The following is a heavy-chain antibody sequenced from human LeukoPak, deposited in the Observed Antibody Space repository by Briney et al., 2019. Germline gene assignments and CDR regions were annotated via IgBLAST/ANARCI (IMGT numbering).Heavy chain of an antibody. J-gene: IGHJ4*02. D-gene: IGHD3-3*01. CDR2: IKRKTDGGTT. CDR1: GFTFNDAW. V-gene: IGHV3-15*07. Sequence: PGGSLRLSCAASGFTFNDAWMNWVRQAPGKGLEWVGRIKRKTDGGTTDYAAPVKGRFTISRDDSKNTPYLRMNSLKTEDTAVYYCTTIQYYDFWSGYYKWVDYWGQGTLVTVSS. CDR3: TTIQYYDFWSGYYKWVDY.